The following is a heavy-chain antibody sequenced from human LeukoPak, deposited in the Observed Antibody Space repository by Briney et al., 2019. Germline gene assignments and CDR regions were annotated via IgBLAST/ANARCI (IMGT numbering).Heavy chain of an antibody. CDR1: GFTFSNYS. Sequence: KSGGSLRLFCAASGFTFSNYSMNWVRQAPGKGLEWVSSISRSSSFIYYAGSVKGRFTISRDNAKNSLYLQMNSLRVEDTAVYYCARVSLCNSTSCYFDYWGQGTLVTVSS. CDR3: ARVSLCNSTSCYFDY. J-gene: IGHJ4*02. CDR2: ISRSSSFI. V-gene: IGHV3-21*01. D-gene: IGHD2-2*01.